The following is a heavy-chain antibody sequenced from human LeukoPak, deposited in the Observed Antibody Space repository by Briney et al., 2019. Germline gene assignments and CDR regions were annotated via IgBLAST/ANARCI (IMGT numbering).Heavy chain of an antibody. CDR2: IIPILGIA. CDR1: GGTFSSYA. J-gene: IGHJ4*02. CDR3: ARDLGISQFDF. Sequence: SVKVSCKASGGTFSSYAISWVRQAPGQGLEWMGRIIPILGIANYAQKFQGRVTMTTDTSTSTAYMELRSLRSDDTAVYFCARDLGISQFDFWGQGTLVTVSS. V-gene: IGHV1-69*04. D-gene: IGHD2-21*01.